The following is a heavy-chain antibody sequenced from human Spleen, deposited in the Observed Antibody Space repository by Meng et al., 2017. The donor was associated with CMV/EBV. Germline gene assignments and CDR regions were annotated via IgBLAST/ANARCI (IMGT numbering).Heavy chain of an antibody. V-gene: IGHV3-33*01. Sequence: GESLKISCAASGFTFSSYGMHWVRQAPGKGLEWVAVIWYDGSNKYYADSVKGRFTISRDNSKNTLYLQMNSLRAEDTAVYYCARAELGLHSYDAYSMDVWGQGTTVTVSS. CDR1: GFTFSSYG. CDR2: IWYDGSNK. D-gene: IGHD2-15*01. J-gene: IGHJ6*02. CDR3: ARAELGLHSYDAYSMDV.